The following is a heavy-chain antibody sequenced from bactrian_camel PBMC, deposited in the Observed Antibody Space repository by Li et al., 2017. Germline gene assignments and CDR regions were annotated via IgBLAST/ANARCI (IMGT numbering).Heavy chain of an antibody. CDR3: AGWYDYNY. D-gene: IGHD5*01. Sequence: DVQLVESGGGSVQAGGSLKLSCVASGYTLPLHMAWVRQAPGKGLEWVSSINGANGRTYYADSVRGRFTISKDNAKVTLYLQMNSLQPEDTATYYCAGWYDYNYWGQGTQVT. J-gene: IGHJ4*01. CDR1: GYTLPLH. CDR2: INGANGRT. V-gene: IGHV3S40*01.